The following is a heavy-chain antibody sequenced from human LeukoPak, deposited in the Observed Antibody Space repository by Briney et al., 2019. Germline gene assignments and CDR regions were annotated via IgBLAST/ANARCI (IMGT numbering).Heavy chain of an antibody. V-gene: IGHV4-59*01. D-gene: IGHD3-22*01. CDR2: VYYNGDI. J-gene: IGHJ4*01. Sequence: SETLSLTCSVSGVPISTYYWSWLRQSPGKGLEWIAYVYYNGDIMYNPSLKSRVTISLDTSKNQFSLSMTSVTAADTAVYFCATTWYYDSRGYLFDDWGHGTLVTVSS. CDR3: ATTWYYDSRGYLFDD. CDR1: GVPISTYY.